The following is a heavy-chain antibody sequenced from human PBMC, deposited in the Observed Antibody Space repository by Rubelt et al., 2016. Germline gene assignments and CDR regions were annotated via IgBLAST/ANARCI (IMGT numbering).Heavy chain of an antibody. CDR2: IKQDGSEK. J-gene: IGHJ6*02. CDR1: GLSYSSYW. V-gene: IGHV3-7*04. Sequence: EVQLVESGGGLVQPGGSLRLSCGVSGLSYSSYWMSWVRQAPGKGLEWVANIKQDGSEKYYVDSVKGRFAISRDNAKNSLYLQMNSLRAEDTAVYYCAREMAGSWDVWGQGTTVTVSS. CDR3: AREMAGSWDV. D-gene: IGHD6-19*01.